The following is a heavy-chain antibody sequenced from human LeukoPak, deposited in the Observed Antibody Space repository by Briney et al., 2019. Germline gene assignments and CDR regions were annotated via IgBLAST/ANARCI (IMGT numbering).Heavy chain of an antibody. CDR2: IYYSGST. CDR3: ARGYDFWSGYYSYYFDY. Sequence: SQTLSLTCTVSGGSISSGDYYWSWIRQPPGKGLEWIGYIYYSGSTHYNPSLKSRVTISVDTSKNQFSLKLSSVTAADTAVYYCARGYDFWSGYYSYYFDYWGQGTLVTVSS. CDR1: GGSISSGDYY. D-gene: IGHD3-3*01. V-gene: IGHV4-30-4*08. J-gene: IGHJ4*02.